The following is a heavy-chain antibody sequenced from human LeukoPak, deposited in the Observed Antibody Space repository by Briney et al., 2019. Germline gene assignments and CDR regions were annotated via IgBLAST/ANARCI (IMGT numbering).Heavy chain of an antibody. V-gene: IGHV3-23*01. CDR2: ISGSGGST. D-gene: IGHD3-10*01. J-gene: IGHJ4*02. Sequence: PGGSLRLSCAASGFTFSSYAMSWVRQAPGKGLEWVSAISGSGGSTYYADSVKGRFTISRDNSKNTLYLQMNSLRAEDTAVYYCAKDQPITMVRGVIPYFDYWGQGTLVTVSS. CDR3: AKDQPITMVRGVIPYFDY. CDR1: GFTFSSYA.